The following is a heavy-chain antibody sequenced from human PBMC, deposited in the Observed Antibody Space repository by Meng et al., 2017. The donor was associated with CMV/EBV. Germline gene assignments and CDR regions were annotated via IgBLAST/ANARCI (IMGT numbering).Heavy chain of an antibody. CDR3: ARIGYCSSTSCYLHYYYYYGMDV. CDR1: GFTFSSYW. D-gene: IGHD2-2*01. CDR2: IKQDGSEK. J-gene: IGHJ6*02. Sequence: GESLKISCAASGFTFSSYWMSWVRQAPGKGLEWVANIKQDGSEKYYVVSVKGRFTISRDNAKNSLYLQMNSLRAEDTAVYYCARIGYCSSTSCYLHYYYYYGMDVWGQGTTVTVSS. V-gene: IGHV3-7*01.